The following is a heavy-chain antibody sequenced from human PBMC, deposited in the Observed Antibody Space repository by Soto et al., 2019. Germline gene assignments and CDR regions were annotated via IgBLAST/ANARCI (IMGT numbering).Heavy chain of an antibody. J-gene: IGHJ4*02. CDR3: AKSPLGYSSGASCYPPHYFDY. V-gene: IGHV3-23*01. CDR2: VGGSGDST. CDR1: GFTFSNYA. Sequence: EVQLLDSGGGLVQPGGSLRLSCAASGFTFSNYAMSWVRQAPGKGLEWVSGVGGSGDSTYYADSVKGRFTISRDNSKDTLYLQMNSLRAEDTAVYYCAKSPLGYSSGASCYPPHYFDYWGQGTLVTVSS. D-gene: IGHD2-15*01.